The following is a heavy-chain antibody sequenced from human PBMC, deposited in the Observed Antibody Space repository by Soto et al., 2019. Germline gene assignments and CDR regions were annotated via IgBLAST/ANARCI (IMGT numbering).Heavy chain of an antibody. J-gene: IGHJ6*02. Sequence: SVKVSCKASGGTFSSYAISWVRQAPGQGLEWMGGIIPIFGTANYAQKFQGRVTITADESTSTAYMELSSLRSEDTAVYYCARDRADYYDSSGKYDYYYYYYGMDVWGQGTTVTSP. D-gene: IGHD3-22*01. V-gene: IGHV1-69*13. CDR3: ARDRADYYDSSGKYDYYYYYYGMDV. CDR1: GGTFSSYA. CDR2: IIPIFGTA.